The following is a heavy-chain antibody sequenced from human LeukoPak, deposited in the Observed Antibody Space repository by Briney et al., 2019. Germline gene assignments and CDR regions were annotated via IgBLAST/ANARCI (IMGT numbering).Heavy chain of an antibody. CDR3: ARGDALLWFGELLSAFDY. CDR2: INHSGST. V-gene: IGHV4-34*01. CDR1: GGSFSGYY. J-gene: IGHJ4*02. D-gene: IGHD3-10*01. Sequence: TSETLSLTCAVYGGSFSGYYWSWIRQPPGKGLEWIGEINHSGSTNYNPSLKSRVTISVDTSKNQFSLKLSSVTAADTAVYYCARGDALLWFGELLSAFDYWGQGTLVTVSS.